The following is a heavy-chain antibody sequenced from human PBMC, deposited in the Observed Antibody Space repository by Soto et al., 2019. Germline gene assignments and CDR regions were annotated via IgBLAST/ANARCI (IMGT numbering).Heavy chain of an antibody. Sequence: GASVKVSCKASGYTFTSYYMHWARQAPGQGLEWMGIINPSGGSTSYAQKFQGRVTMTRDTSTSTVYMELSSLRSEDTAVYYCARDVRLSQYYGSGSPANWYFDLWGRGTLVTVSS. CDR2: INPSGGST. D-gene: IGHD3-10*01. V-gene: IGHV1-46*01. CDR1: GYTFTSYY. CDR3: ARDVRLSQYYGSGSPANWYFDL. J-gene: IGHJ2*01.